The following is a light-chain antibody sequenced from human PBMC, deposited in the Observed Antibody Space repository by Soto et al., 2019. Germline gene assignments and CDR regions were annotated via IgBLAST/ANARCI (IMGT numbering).Light chain of an antibody. Sequence: EIVMTQSPATLSVSPGERATLSCRTSQSVSSNLAWYQQKPGQAPRLLIYGASTRATGIPARFSGSGSGTEFILNINSLRSEDFAVYYCQQYNNWPPITFGQGTRLEIK. CDR3: QQYNNWPPIT. V-gene: IGKV3-15*01. J-gene: IGKJ5*01. CDR1: QSVSSN. CDR2: GAS.